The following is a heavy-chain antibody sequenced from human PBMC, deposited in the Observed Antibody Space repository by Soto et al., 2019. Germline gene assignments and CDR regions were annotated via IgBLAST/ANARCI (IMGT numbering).Heavy chain of an antibody. J-gene: IGHJ6*03. Sequence: GASVKVSCKASGYTFTSYGISWVRQAPGQGLEWMGWISAYNGNTNYAQKLQGRVTMTTDTSTSTAYMELRSLRSDDTAVYYCARDLYPQFHYSYYMDAGAKGPRSPSP. CDR1: GYTFTSYG. V-gene: IGHV1-18*01. D-gene: IGHD4-4*01. CDR2: ISAYNGNT. CDR3: ARDLYPQFHYSYYMDA.